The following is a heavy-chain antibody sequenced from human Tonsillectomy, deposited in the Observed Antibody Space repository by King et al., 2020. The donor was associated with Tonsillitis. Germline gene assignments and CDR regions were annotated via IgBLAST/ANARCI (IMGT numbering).Heavy chain of an antibody. D-gene: IGHD6-19*01. V-gene: IGHV4-39*01. CDR3: ARRQGVFIAEAEYNWFDP. Sequence: LQLQESGPGLVKPSETLSLTCSVSGGSITSSTYYWGWIRQPPGKGLEWIGTMYYTGRTYYNPSLKSRVTISVDTSKKQLFLKLRAVTAADTAVYYCARRQGVFIAEAEYNWFDPWGQGILVSVSS. J-gene: IGHJ5*02. CDR1: GGSITSSTYY. CDR2: MYYTGRT.